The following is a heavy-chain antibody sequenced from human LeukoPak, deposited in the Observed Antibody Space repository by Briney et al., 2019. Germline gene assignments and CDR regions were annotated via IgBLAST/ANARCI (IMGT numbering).Heavy chain of an antibody. J-gene: IGHJ1*01. CDR2: INAGNGNT. D-gene: IGHD2-15*01. CDR3: ARDSSDIRSLIAH. V-gene: IGHV1-3*01. Sequence: GASVKVSCTASGYTFTSYAMHWVRQAPGQRLEWMGWINAGNGNTKYSQKFQGRVTITADESASTAYMELSSLRSEDTAVYYCARDSSDIRSLIAHWGQGTLVTVSS. CDR1: GYTFTSYA.